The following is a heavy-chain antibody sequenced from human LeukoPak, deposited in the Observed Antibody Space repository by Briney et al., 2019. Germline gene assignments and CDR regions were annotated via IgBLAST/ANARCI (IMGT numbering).Heavy chain of an antibody. J-gene: IGHJ4*02. CDR1: GFTFKSYP. Sequence: GGSLRLSCSAAGFTFKSYPMHWVRQAPGKGPEWVSYISSSGNTIYYADSVKGRFTISRDNAKNSLHLQMNSLRAEDTALYYCARGPGTGYYQNYYFDFWGQGTLVTVSS. CDR2: ISSSGNTI. CDR3: ARGPGTGYYQNYYFDF. D-gene: IGHD3-22*01. V-gene: IGHV3-48*03.